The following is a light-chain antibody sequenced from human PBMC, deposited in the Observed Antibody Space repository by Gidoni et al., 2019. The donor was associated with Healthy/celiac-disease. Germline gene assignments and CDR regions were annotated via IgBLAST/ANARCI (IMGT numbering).Light chain of an antibody. CDR2: DAS. V-gene: IGKV1-33*01. CDR3: QQYDNLPLFT. J-gene: IGKJ3*01. Sequence: DIQMTQSPSSLSASVGDRVTITCQARQDISNYLNWYQQKTGKATKRLIYDASNFETGVPSRFSGSGSGTDFTFTISSLQPEDIATYYCQQYDNLPLFTFGPGTKVDIK. CDR1: QDISNY.